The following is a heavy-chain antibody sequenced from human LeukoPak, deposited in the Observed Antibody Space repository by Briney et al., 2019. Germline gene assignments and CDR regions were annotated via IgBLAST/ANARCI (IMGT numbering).Heavy chain of an antibody. Sequence: ASVKVSCKASGGTFSSYAISWVRQAPGQGLEWMGGIIPIFGTANYAQKFQGRVTITTDESTSTAYMELSSLRSEDTGVYYCAALAVQFEYFQPWGQGTPVTVSS. CDR3: AALAVQFEYFQP. CDR2: IIPIFGTA. CDR1: GGTFSSYA. J-gene: IGHJ1*01. D-gene: IGHD3-10*01. V-gene: IGHV1-69*05.